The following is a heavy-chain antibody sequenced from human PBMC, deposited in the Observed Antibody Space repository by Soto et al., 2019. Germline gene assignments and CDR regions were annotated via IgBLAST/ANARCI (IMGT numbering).Heavy chain of an antibody. J-gene: IGHJ6*02. CDR2: ISYDGSNK. CDR1: GFTFSSYA. Sequence: TGGSLRLSCAASGFTFSSYAMHWVRQAPGKGLEWVAVISYDGSNKYYADSVKGRFTISRDNSKNTLYLQMNSLRAEDTAVYYCARSMVRGVIPPKNYGMDVWGQGTTVTVSS. V-gene: IGHV3-30-3*01. D-gene: IGHD3-10*01. CDR3: ARSMVRGVIPPKNYGMDV.